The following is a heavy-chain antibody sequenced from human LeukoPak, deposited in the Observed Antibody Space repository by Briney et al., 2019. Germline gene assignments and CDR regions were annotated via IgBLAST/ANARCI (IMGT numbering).Heavy chain of an antibody. J-gene: IGHJ4*02. CDR3: ARLIGLRDPDY. D-gene: IGHD5-12*01. CDR1: GGTFSSYA. CDR2: INPSGGST. Sequence: GASVKVSCKASGGTFSSYAISWVRQAPGQGLEWMGIINPSGGSTSYAQKFQGRVTMTRDMSTSTVYMELSSLRSEDTAVYYCARLIGLRDPDYWGQGTLVTVSS. V-gene: IGHV1-46*01.